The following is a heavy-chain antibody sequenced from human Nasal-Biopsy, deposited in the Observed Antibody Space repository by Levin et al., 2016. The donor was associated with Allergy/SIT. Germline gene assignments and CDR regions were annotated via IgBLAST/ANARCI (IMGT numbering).Heavy chain of an antibody. D-gene: IGHD1-1*01. CDR2: ISNRESYI. V-gene: IGHV3-21*06. CDR1: RFTFGSYD. CDR3: ARVKTTVAQSTVYYYNGMDV. Sequence: GGSLRLSCAASRFTFGSYDMTWVRQAPREGAGVVSSISNRESYIYYADSVKGRFSISRDYDKNSLYLQMNSLRVEDTAVYYCARVKTTVAQSTVYYYNGMDVWGQGTTVTVS. J-gene: IGHJ6*02.